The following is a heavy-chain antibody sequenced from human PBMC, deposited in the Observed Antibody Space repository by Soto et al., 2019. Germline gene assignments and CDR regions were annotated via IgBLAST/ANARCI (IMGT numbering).Heavy chain of an antibody. Sequence: SENLSLTCTVSGCSISSFYWSWIRQPPGKGLEWIGYIYYSGSTNYNPSLKSRVTISVDTSKKQFSLKLSSVTAADTAVYYCARYSSSPSRAFDIWGQGTMVTVSS. V-gene: IGHV4-59*01. CDR3: ARYSSSPSRAFDI. CDR1: GCSISSFY. J-gene: IGHJ3*02. CDR2: IYYSGST. D-gene: IGHD6-13*01.